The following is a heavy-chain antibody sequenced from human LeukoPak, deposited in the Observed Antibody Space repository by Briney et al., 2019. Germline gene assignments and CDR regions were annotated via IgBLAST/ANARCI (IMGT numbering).Heavy chain of an antibody. CDR2: ISWNSGSI. D-gene: IGHD5-18*01. CDR1: GFTFDDYA. V-gene: IGHV3-9*03. Sequence: GRSLRLSCAASGFTFDDYAMHWARQAPGKGLEWVSGISWNSGSIGYADSVKGRFTISRDNAKNSLYLQMNSLRAEDMALYYCAKAEGGYSYGHAFDIWGQGTMVTVSS. CDR3: AKAEGGYSYGHAFDI. J-gene: IGHJ3*02.